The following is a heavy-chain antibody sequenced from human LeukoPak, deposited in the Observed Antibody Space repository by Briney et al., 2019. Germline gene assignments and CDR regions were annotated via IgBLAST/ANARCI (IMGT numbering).Heavy chain of an antibody. CDR1: GFTFSSYE. CDR2: ISSSGTTI. Sequence: GSLRLSCAASGFTFSSYEMNWVRQAPGKGLEWVSYISSSGTTIYYADSVKGRFTISRDNAKNSLYLQMSSLRAEDTAVYYCARGSYYDSSTEIDYWGQGTLVTVSS. CDR3: ARGSYYDSSTEIDY. D-gene: IGHD3-22*01. V-gene: IGHV3-48*03. J-gene: IGHJ4*02.